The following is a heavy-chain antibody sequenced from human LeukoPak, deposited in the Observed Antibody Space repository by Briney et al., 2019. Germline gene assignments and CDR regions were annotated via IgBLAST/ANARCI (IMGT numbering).Heavy chain of an antibody. CDR2: ISGSGGSP. Sequence: PGGSLRLSCAASGFTFSSYAMSWVRQAPGKGLEWVSAISGSGGSPYYADSVKGRLTISRDNSQNTLYLQVNSLRAEDTAVYYCAKEGGSGSPYYYYYMDVWGKGTTVTVSS. J-gene: IGHJ6*03. CDR1: GFTFSSYA. V-gene: IGHV3-23*01. D-gene: IGHD3-22*01. CDR3: AKEGGSGSPYYYYYMDV.